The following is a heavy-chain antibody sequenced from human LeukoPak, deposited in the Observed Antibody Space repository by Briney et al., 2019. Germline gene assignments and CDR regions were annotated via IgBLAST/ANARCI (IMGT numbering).Heavy chain of an antibody. Sequence: PGGSLRLSCAASGFTFSSYGMTWVRQAPGKGLEWVSYISSSSSTIYYADSVKGRFTISRDNAKNSLYLQMNSLRAEDTAVYYCARGVDYGDYYFDYWGQGTLVTVSS. CDR2: ISSSSSTI. V-gene: IGHV3-48*04. J-gene: IGHJ4*02. D-gene: IGHD4-17*01. CDR1: GFTFSSYG. CDR3: ARGVDYGDYYFDY.